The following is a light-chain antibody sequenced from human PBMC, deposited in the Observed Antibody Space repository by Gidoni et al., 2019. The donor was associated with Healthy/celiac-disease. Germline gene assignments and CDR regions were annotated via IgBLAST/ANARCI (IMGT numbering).Light chain of an antibody. CDR2: GAS. Sequence: EIVMTQSPATLSVSPGERDTLSCRASQSVSSNLAWYQQKPGQAPRLLIYGASTRATGIPARFSGSGYGTEFTLTISSLQSEDFAVYYCQQYNNWPPLTLGGGTKVEIK. V-gene: IGKV3-15*01. CDR3: QQYNNWPPLT. J-gene: IGKJ4*01. CDR1: QSVSSN.